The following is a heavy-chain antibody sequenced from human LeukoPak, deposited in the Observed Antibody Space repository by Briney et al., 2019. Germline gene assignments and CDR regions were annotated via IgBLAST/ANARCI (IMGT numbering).Heavy chain of an antibody. V-gene: IGHV1-24*01. CDR2: FDPEDAER. J-gene: IGHJ1*01. CDR1: GYTLTELS. CDR3: ATDKRQYNILTAYFKAEYFQY. Sequence: ASVTVSCTVSGYTLTELSIHWMRQAPGKGLEWMGGFDPEDAERIYAQRLQGRVTMTEDPSTDTAYMELSSLRSEDTAVYCCATDKRQYNILTAYFKAEYFQYWGQGTLVTVSA. D-gene: IGHD3-9*01.